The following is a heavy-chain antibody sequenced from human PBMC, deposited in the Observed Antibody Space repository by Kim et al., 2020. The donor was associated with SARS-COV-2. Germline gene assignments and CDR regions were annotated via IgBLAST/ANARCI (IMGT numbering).Heavy chain of an antibody. D-gene: IGHD3-22*01. CDR2: ISAYNGNT. CDR1: GYTFTSYG. V-gene: IGHV1-18*01. CDR3: ARDSPYDSSAYHPFDY. Sequence: ASVKVSCKASGYTFTSYGISWVRQAPGQGLEWMGWISAYNGNTNYAQKLQGRVTMTTDTSTSTAYMELRSLRSDDTAVYYCARDSPYDSSAYHPFDYWGQGTLVTVSS. J-gene: IGHJ4*02.